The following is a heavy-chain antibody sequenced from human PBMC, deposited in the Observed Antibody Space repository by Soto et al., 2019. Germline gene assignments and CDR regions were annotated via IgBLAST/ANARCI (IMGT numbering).Heavy chain of an antibody. CDR2: IYHSGST. Sequence: SDTLSLTCAVSGGSISSGGYSWSWILQPPGKGLEWIGYIYHSGSTYYNPSLKSRVTISVDRSKNQFSLKLSSVTAADTAVYYCARAGVLLWFGEVLYTDNWFDAWGQGTLVTVSS. J-gene: IGHJ5*02. D-gene: IGHD3-10*01. CDR3: ARAGVLLWFGEVLYTDNWFDA. V-gene: IGHV4-30-2*01. CDR1: GGSISSGGYS.